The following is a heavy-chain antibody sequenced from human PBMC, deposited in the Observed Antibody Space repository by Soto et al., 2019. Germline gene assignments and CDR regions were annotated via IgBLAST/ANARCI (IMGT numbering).Heavy chain of an antibody. V-gene: IGHV4-39*01. CDR3: ARLEGLATISYYFDF. CDR1: GGSVSSSNYY. Sequence: QLQLQESGPGLVKPSETLSLTCIVSGGSVSSSNYYWGWVRQSPGKGLEWIGSIYYSGNTYYNPSLESRVPISVDKSNNEFSLKVISVTAADTAVYYCARLEGLATISYYFDFWGQGSLVTVSS. D-gene: IGHD3-9*01. J-gene: IGHJ4*02. CDR2: IYYSGNT.